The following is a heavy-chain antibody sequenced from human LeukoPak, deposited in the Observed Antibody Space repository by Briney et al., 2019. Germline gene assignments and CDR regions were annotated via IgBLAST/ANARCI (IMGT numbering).Heavy chain of an antibody. CDR2: IKQDGSEK. V-gene: IGHV3-7*01. CDR3: ARIDDYGDYEYAFDI. Sequence: GGSLRLSCAASGFTFSSYSMNWVRRAPGKGLEWVANIKQDGSEKYYVDSVKGRFTISRDNAKNSLYLQMNSLRAEDTAVYYCARIDDYGDYEYAFDIWGQGTMVTVSS. J-gene: IGHJ3*02. CDR1: GFTFSSYS. D-gene: IGHD4-17*01.